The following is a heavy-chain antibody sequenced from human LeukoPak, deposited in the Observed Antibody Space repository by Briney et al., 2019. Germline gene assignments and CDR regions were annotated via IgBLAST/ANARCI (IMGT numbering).Heavy chain of an antibody. J-gene: IGHJ3*02. Sequence: ASVKVSRKASGYSFILHGISWVRQAPGEGLEWMGWISPYNGDTNYAQKFQGRLTLTTDTSTSTASMELRSLTSDDTAVYYCARLAGNGAFDIWGQGTMVTVSS. CDR2: ISPYNGDT. V-gene: IGHV1-18*01. CDR1: GYSFILHG. D-gene: IGHD1-1*01. CDR3: ARLAGNGAFDI.